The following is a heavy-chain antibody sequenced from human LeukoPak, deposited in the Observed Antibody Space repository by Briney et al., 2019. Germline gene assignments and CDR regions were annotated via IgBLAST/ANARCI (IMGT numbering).Heavy chain of an antibody. CDR2: INPNSGGT. D-gene: IGHD6-13*01. CDR1: GYTFTGYY. CDR3: ARIDYPRYSSSWLMDY. J-gene: IGHJ4*02. V-gene: IGHV1-2*02. Sequence: GASVKVSCKASGYTFTGYYMHWVRQAPGQGLEWMGWINPNSGGTNYAQKFQGRVTMTRDTSISTAYMELSRLRSDDTAVYYCARIDYPRYSSSWLMDYWGQGTLVTVSS.